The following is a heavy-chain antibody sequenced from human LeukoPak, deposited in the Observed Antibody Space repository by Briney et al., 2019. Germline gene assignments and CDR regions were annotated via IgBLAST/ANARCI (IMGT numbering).Heavy chain of an antibody. D-gene: IGHD6-13*01. J-gene: IGHJ4*02. V-gene: IGHV3-15*01. CDR3: AIDDAAARSGEFDY. CDR1: GFTFSYAW. Sequence: LSLTCAASGFTFSYAWMNWVRQAPGKGLEWVGRIKSKADGETTDYAASVKGRFIFSRADSRNTVSLQMNSLKTEDTAVYYCAIDDAAARSGEFDYWGQGTLVTVSS. CDR2: IKSKADGETT.